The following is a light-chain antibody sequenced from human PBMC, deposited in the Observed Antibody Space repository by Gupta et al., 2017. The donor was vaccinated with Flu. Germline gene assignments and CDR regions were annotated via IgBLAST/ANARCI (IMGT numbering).Light chain of an antibody. J-gene: IGKJ4*01. V-gene: IGKV1-33*01. CDR3: QQYEDLPLT. Sequence: QQKAGKAPRLLIQDASDLRPGVPGRFSGSGSGTDFSLTIENMQPDDFATYFCQQYEDLPLTFGGGTKVEI. CDR2: DAS.